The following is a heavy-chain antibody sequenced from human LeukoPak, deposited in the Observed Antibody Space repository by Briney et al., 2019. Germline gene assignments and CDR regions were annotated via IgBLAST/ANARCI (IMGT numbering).Heavy chain of an antibody. V-gene: IGHV4-59*12. Sequence: PSETMSLTCTVSGGSISSYYWSWIRQPPGKGLEWIGYIYYSGSTNYNPSLKSRVTISVDKSKNQFSLKLSSVTAADTAVYYCASSLRWSDAFDIWGQGTMVTVSS. CDR3: ASSLRWSDAFDI. D-gene: IGHD6-13*01. CDR2: IYYSGST. J-gene: IGHJ3*02. CDR1: GGSISSYY.